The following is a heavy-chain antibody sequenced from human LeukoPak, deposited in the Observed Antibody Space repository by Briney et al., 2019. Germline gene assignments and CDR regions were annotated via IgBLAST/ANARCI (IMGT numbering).Heavy chain of an antibody. CDR2: ISGHGGST. J-gene: IGHJ4*02. Sequence: PGGSLRLSCAASGFTFSSYAMSWVRQAPGKGLEWVSAISGHGGSTYSVDSVKGRFTISRDNSKNTLYLQMNSLRAEDTAVYYCAKDGFGSGWGYYFDYWGQGTLVTVSS. CDR1: GFTFSSYA. D-gene: IGHD6-19*01. CDR3: AKDGFGSGWGYYFDY. V-gene: IGHV3-23*01.